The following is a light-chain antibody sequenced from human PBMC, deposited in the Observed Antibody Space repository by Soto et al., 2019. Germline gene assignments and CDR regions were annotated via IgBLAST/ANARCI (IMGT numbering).Light chain of an antibody. J-gene: IGKJ4*02. Sequence: EIVMTQSPATLSVSPGERATLSCRASQSVSSNFAWYQQKPGQAPRLLIYGASTRATGIPARFSGRGSGAEFAVTISRLQSEDVAVYYCQQYNSWPPLAFGGGTKV. CDR1: QSVSSN. CDR2: GAS. CDR3: QQYNSWPPLA. V-gene: IGKV3-15*01.